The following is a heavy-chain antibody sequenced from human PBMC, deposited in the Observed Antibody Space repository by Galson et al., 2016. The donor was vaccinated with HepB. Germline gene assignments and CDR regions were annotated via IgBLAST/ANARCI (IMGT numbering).Heavy chain of an antibody. D-gene: IGHD3-9*01. J-gene: IGHJ6*02. CDR2: IYRGGTT. CDR1: GFTVSDNY. Sequence: SLRLSCAASGFTVSDNYMSWVRQAPGKGLEWVSVIYRGGTTYYADSVKGRFTISRDNSKNTLYLQINSLRSEDTAVYYCARDYFDYVDYYYGMDVWGQGTTVTVSS. CDR3: ARDYFDYVDYYYGMDV. V-gene: IGHV3-53*01.